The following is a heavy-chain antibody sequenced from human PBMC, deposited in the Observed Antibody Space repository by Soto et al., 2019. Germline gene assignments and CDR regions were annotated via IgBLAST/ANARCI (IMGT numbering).Heavy chain of an antibody. V-gene: IGHV4-31*03. CDR1: GGSISSGGYY. CDR2: IYYSGST. D-gene: IGHD3-10*01. J-gene: IGHJ5*02. CDR3: ARSTSHAVRGGYRWFDP. Sequence: SETLSLTCTVSGGSISSGGYYWSWIRQHPGKGLEWIGYIYYSGSTYYNPSLKSRVTISVDTSKNQFSLKLSSVTAADTAVYYCARSTSHAVRGGYRWFDPWGQGTLVTVSS.